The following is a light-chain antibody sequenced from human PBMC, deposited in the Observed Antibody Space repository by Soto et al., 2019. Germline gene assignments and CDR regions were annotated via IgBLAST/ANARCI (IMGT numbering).Light chain of an antibody. CDR2: GDS. Sequence: QSVLTQPPSVSGAPGQRVTISCTGSSSNIGAGYDVHWYQHLPGTAPKLLIYGDSNRPSGVPDRFSGSKTGTSASLAITGLQAEDEAHYYCQSYDSSLSVLFGEGTQLTVL. CDR1: SSNIGAGYD. V-gene: IGLV1-40*01. J-gene: IGLJ2*01. CDR3: QSYDSSLSVL.